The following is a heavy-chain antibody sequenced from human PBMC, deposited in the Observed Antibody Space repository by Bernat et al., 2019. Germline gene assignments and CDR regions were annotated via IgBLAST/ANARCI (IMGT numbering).Heavy chain of an antibody. CDR2: ISSTSSYT. Sequence: EVQLVESGGGLVKPGGSLRLSCAASGFTFSGYSMNWVRQAPGKGLEWGSCISSTSSYTNYVDSVKGRFTISRDNAKSSLYLQMNSLRAEDTAVYYCARDHGGSYLVDCWGQGTLVTLS. CDR1: GFTFSGYS. CDR3: ARDHGGSYLVDC. V-gene: IGHV3-21*01. D-gene: IGHD1-26*01. J-gene: IGHJ4*02.